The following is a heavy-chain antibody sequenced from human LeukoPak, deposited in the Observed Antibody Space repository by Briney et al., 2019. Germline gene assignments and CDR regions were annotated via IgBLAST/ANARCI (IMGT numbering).Heavy chain of an antibody. CDR2: MNPNTGNT. CDR3: ARDIRGSRWFEP. Sequence: ASVKVSCKASGYTFTSLDVNWVRQATGQGLEWIGRMNPNTGNTGYAQKFQGRVTMTRDTSINTAYMELSSLRSEDTAVYYCARDIRGSRWFEPWGQGTLVTVSS. V-gene: IGHV1-8*01. J-gene: IGHJ5*02. CDR1: GYTFTSLD.